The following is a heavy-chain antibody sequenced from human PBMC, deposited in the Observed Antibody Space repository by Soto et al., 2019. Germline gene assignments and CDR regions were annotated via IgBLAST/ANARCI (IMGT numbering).Heavy chain of an antibody. CDR1: GFTFSNAW. J-gene: IGHJ6*02. V-gene: IGHV3-15*01. CDR2: IKSKTDGGTT. D-gene: IGHD5-18*01. CDR3: TTDRIQAHVIADYYGMDV. Sequence: NPGGSLRLSCAASGFTFSNAWMSWVRQAPGKGLEWVGRIKSKTDGGTTDYAAPVKGRFTISRDDSKNTLYLQMNSLKTEDTAVYYCTTDRIQAHVIADYYGMDVWGQGTTVTVSS.